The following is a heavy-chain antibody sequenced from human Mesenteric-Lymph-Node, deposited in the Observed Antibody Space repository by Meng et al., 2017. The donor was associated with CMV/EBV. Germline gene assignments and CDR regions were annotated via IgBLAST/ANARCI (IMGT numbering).Heavy chain of an antibody. CDR2: IIPILGIA. V-gene: IGHV1-69*04. CDR3: ARFTYYDSSGYPLYYFDY. Sequence: FSSYAISWVRQAPGQGLEWMGRIIPILGIANYAQKFQGRVTITADKSTSTAYMELSSLRSEDTAVYYCARFTYYDSSGYPLYYFDYWGQGTLVTVSS. D-gene: IGHD3-22*01. J-gene: IGHJ4*02. CDR1: FSSYA.